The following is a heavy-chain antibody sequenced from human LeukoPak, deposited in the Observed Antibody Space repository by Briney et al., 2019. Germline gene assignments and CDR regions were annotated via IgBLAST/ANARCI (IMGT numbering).Heavy chain of an antibody. V-gene: IGHV1-18*01. Sequence: ASVKVSCKASGYTFTSYGISWVRQAPGQGLEWMGWISAYNGNTNYAQKLQGRVTMTTDTSTSTAYMELRSLRSDDTAVYYRARSRQNYDFWSGYFTIFDYWGQGTLVTVSS. D-gene: IGHD3-3*01. CDR1: GYTFTSYG. J-gene: IGHJ4*02. CDR3: ARSRQNYDFWSGYFTIFDY. CDR2: ISAYNGNT.